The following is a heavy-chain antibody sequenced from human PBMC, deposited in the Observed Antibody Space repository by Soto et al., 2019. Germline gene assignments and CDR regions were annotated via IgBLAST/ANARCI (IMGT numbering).Heavy chain of an antibody. D-gene: IGHD3-10*01. V-gene: IGHV3-74*01. CDR1: GFTVAKYW. CDR3: GRQAALWEKVDF. J-gene: IGHJ1*01. Sequence: QAGGSLRLSCVVSGFTVAKYWMHWVRQAPGKGLVWVARIETDGTTQTYADSVEGRFTISRDNAKNTLYLHMNSLRAEDTAVYYCGRQAALWEKVDFRGHGTPVTVSS. CDR2: IETDGTTQ.